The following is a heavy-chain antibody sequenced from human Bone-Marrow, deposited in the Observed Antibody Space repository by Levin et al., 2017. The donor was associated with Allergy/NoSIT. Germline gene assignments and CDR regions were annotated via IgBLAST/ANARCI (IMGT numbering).Heavy chain of an antibody. Sequence: SQTLSLTCTVSGGSINSGDYYWSWIRQSPGKGLEWIGYSYYNTTTYYNPSLKSRVTISVDTSKNQFSLNLISVTAADTAVYYCARLNLDTIFGVITPYYYTVDVWGQGTTVTVS. J-gene: IGHJ6*02. V-gene: IGHV4-30-4*01. CDR3: ARLNLDTIFGVITPYYYTVDV. D-gene: IGHD3-3*01. CDR2: SYYNTTT. CDR1: GGSINSGDYY.